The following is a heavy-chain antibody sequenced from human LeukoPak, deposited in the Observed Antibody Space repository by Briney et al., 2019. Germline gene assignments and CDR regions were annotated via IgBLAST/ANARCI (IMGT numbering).Heavy chain of an antibody. CDR1: GGSISSYY. J-gene: IGHJ6*03. CDR2: IYYSGST. D-gene: IGHD3-10*01. Sequence: SETLSLTCTVSGGSISSYYWSWIRQPPGKRLEWIGYIYYSGSTKYNPSLKSRVTISVDTSKNQFSLKLSSVTAADTAVYYCARLTMIRGVVAIGYYMDVWGKGTTVTVSS. CDR3: ARLTMIRGVVAIGYYMDV. V-gene: IGHV4-59*01.